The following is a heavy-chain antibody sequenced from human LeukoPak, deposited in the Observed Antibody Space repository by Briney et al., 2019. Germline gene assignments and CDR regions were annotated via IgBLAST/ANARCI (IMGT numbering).Heavy chain of an antibody. V-gene: IGHV3-23*01. D-gene: IGHD5-12*01. CDR2: VRGRGGST. Sequence: GRSLTLFCAAAGFTFSNYSINWVRQARGKGREWVSFVRGRGGSTYYAASVTGRFTISRDNSKNPLYLQMNSLRAEETAVYYCAIGYSGYDWVDYSYYCG. CDR3: AIGYSGYDWVDYSYY. J-gene: IGHJ4*01. CDR1: GFTFSNYS.